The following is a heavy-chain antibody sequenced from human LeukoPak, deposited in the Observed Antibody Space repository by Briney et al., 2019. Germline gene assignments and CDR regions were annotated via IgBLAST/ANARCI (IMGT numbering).Heavy chain of an antibody. CDR1: GGSFSGYY. J-gene: IGHJ2*01. CDR2: INHSGST. CDR3: ARGPVVVVPAAHWYFDL. Sequence: SETLSLTCAVYGGSFSGYYWSWIRQPPGKGLEWIGEINHSGSTNYNPSLKSRVTISVDTPKNQFSLKLSSVTAADTAVYYCARGPVVVVPAAHWYFDLWGRGTLVAVSS. V-gene: IGHV4-34*01. D-gene: IGHD2-2*01.